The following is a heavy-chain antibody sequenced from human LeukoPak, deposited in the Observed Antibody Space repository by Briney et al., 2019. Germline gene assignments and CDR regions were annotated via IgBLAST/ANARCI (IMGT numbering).Heavy chain of an antibody. CDR2: VYLDGRT. CDR1: GGSVTSTNW. J-gene: IGHJ4*02. D-gene: IGHD3-3*01. Sequence: SETLSLTCDVSGGSVTSTNWWTWVRQPQGKGLEWIGEVYLDGRTNYNPSLKSRLIMSVDLPENHISLKLTSVTSADTAVYYCAREGGFYRPLDYSGQGTLVSVSS. V-gene: IGHV4-4*02. CDR3: AREGGFYRPLDY.